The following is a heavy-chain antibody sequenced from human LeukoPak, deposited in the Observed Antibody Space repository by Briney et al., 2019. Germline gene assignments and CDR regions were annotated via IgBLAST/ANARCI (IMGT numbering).Heavy chain of an antibody. Sequence: SETLSLTCAVYGGSFSGYYWSWIRQPPGKGLEWIGEISHSGSTNYNPSLKSRVTISVDTSKNQFSLKLSSVTAADTAVYYCASSTIFGVVANWFDPWGQGTLVTVSS. CDR3: ASSTIFGVVANWFDP. CDR2: ISHSGST. V-gene: IGHV4-34*01. D-gene: IGHD3-3*01. J-gene: IGHJ5*02. CDR1: GGSFSGYY.